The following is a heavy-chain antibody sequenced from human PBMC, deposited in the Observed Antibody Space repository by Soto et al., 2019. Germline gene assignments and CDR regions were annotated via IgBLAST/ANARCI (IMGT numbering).Heavy chain of an antibody. CDR1: GGSISSYY. D-gene: IGHD5-12*01. CDR3: ARRWGYTFDY. Sequence: QVQLQESGPGLVKPSDTLSLTCTVSGGSISSYYWSWIRQPPGKGLEWIGYIYYSGSTNYNPSLKGRVTILVDTSKYQSSLKLSSVTAADTAVYYCARRWGYTFDYWGQGTLVTVSS. V-gene: IGHV4-59*08. CDR2: IYYSGST. J-gene: IGHJ4*02.